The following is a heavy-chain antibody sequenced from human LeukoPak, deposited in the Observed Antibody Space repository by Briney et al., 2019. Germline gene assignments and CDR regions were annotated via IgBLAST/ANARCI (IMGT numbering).Heavy chain of an antibody. D-gene: IGHD4-17*01. J-gene: IGHJ4*02. CDR3: ARGGDYGDLYYFDY. CDR1: GYTFTGYH. CDR2: INPNSGGT. V-gene: IGHV1-2*02. Sequence: GASVKVSCKASGYTFTGYHMHWVRQAPGQGLEWMGWINPNSGGTNYAQKFQGRVTMTRDTSISTAYMELSRLRSDDTAVYYCARGGDYGDLYYFDYWGQGTLVTVSS.